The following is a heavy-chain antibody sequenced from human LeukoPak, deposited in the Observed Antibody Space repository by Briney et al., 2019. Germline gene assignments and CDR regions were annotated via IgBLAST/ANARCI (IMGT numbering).Heavy chain of an antibody. CDR2: IKQDGSEK. Sequence: GSLRLSCAASGFTFSSYWMSWVRQAPGKGLEWVANIKQDGSEKYYVDSVKGRFTISRDNAKNSLYLQMNSLRAEDTAVYYCARNSHVDTAMAPFDYWGQGTLVTVSS. J-gene: IGHJ4*02. D-gene: IGHD5-18*01. CDR1: GFTFSSYW. CDR3: ARNSHVDTAMAPFDY. V-gene: IGHV3-7*01.